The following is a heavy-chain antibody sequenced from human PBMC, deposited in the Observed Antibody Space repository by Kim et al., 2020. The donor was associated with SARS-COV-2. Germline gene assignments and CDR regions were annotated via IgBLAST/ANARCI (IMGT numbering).Heavy chain of an antibody. V-gene: IGHV4-59*01. CDR2: IYYSGST. J-gene: IGHJ4*02. CDR1: GGSISSYY. D-gene: IGHD3-22*01. Sequence: SQTLSLTCTVSGGSISSYYWSWIRQPPGKGLEWIGYIYYSGSTNYNPSLKSRVTISVDTSKNQFSLKLSSVTAADTAVYYCARGSFHYYDSSGYSRTMYYFDYWGQGTLVTVSS. CDR3: ARGSFHYYDSSGYSRTMYYFDY.